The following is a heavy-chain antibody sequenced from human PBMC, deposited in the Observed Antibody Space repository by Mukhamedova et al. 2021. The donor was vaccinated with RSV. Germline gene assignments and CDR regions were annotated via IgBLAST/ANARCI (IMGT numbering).Heavy chain of an antibody. V-gene: IGHV3-21*01. Sequence: IYYAASVRGRFTISRDNAKNSLYLQMNGLSAEDTAVYYCARDASGQLLQTGWFDPWGQGTLVTVSS. D-gene: IGHD3-10*01. J-gene: IGHJ5*02. CDR2: I. CDR3: ARDASGQLLQTGWFDP.